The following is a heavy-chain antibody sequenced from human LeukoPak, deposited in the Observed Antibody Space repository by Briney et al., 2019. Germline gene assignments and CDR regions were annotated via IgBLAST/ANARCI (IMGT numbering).Heavy chain of an antibody. CDR1: GFTFSSYA. J-gene: IGHJ4*02. CDR2: ISGSGGST. CDR3: ARGGWYYFEY. V-gene: IGHV3-23*01. Sequence: PGGSLRLSCAASGFTFSSYAMSWVRQAPGKGLEWGSAISGSGGSTYYADSVKGRFTISRDNSKNTLYLQMSSMRDEDTAVYYCARGGWYYFEYWGPGVLVTVSS.